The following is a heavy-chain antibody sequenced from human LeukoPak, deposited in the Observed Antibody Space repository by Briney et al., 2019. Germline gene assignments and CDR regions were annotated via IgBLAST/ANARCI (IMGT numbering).Heavy chain of an antibody. D-gene: IGHD2-15*01. Sequence: KTSETLSLTCAVYGGSFSGYYWSWIRQSPGKGLEWIAEIHYSGSASYNPSLKSRGTISGDPSKNQVSLRVTSVTAADTAEYYCARGILSGYYFDSWGQGSLVTVSS. CDR3: ARGILSGYYFDS. CDR1: GGSFSGYY. CDR2: IHYSGSA. J-gene: IGHJ4*02. V-gene: IGHV4-34*01.